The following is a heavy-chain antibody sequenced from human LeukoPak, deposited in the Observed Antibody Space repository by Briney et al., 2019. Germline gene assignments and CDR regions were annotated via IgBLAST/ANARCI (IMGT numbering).Heavy chain of an antibody. CDR2: IGTDGAYT. D-gene: IGHD1-1*01. CDR1: GFTFSNYW. V-gene: IGHV3-74*01. J-gene: IGHJ4*02. CDR3: VRDGQELAFDK. Sequence: GGSLRLSCAASGFTFSNYWMHWVHQTPEKGLVWVSRIGTDGAYTSSADSVKGRFTMSRDNAKNTLYLQMSSLRVADTAVYYCVRDGQELAFDKWGQGTLVTVSS.